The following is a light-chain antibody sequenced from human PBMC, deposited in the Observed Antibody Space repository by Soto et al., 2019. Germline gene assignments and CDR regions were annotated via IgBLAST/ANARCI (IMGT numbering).Light chain of an antibody. CDR1: GSDVVCYNH. Sequence: SALTKPASVSGSPGQSITISCTGTGSDVVCYNHVSWYQQHPGKAPKLMIYDVTNRPSGVSDRFSGSKSGSTAYLIISALQAEDEADYYCVSYKSSTTYVFGTGTRSP. V-gene: IGLV2-14*01. J-gene: IGLJ1*01. CDR3: VSYKSSTTYV. CDR2: DVT.